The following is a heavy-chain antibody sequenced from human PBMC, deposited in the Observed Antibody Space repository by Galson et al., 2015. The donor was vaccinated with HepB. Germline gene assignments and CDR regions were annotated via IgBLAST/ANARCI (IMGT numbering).Heavy chain of an antibody. J-gene: IGHJ3*02. CDR1: GYSFTSYW. Sequence: QSGAEVKKPGESLRISCKGSGYSFTSYWISWVRQMPGKGLEWMGRIDPSDSYTNYSPSFQGHVTISADKSISTAYLQWSSLKASDTAMYYCARSAHSYSSSWYWWGDAFDIWGQGTMVTVSS. CDR2: IDPSDSYT. V-gene: IGHV5-10-1*01. D-gene: IGHD6-13*01. CDR3: ARSAHSYSSSWYWWGDAFDI.